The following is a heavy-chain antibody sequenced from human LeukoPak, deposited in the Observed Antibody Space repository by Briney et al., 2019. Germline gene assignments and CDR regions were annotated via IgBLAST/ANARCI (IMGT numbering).Heavy chain of an antibody. CDR1: GFTFGSYG. CDR2: ITPNADRT. J-gene: IGHJ1*01. CDR3: AIMHGYYDGSGYWVQ. Sequence: GSLRLSCAASGFTFGSYGMSWVRQAPGKGLEWVSFITPNADRTSYADSVEGRFTISRDNPRDTLYMQMNSLRDEDTALYYCAIMHGYYDGSGYWVQWGQGTLVTVSS. D-gene: IGHD3-22*01. V-gene: IGHV3-23*01.